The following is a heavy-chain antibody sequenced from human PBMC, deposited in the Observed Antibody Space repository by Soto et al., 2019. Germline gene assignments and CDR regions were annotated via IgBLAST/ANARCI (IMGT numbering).Heavy chain of an antibody. Sequence: QVQLVQSGAEVKKPGASVKVSCKASGYTFTSYGISWVRQAPGQGLEWMGWISAYNGNTNYAQKLQGRVTMTTDTSTSTAYMELRSLRSDDTAVYYCARQEDIVLVPAAIDYYGMDVWGQGTTVTVSS. CDR3: ARQEDIVLVPAAIDYYGMDV. J-gene: IGHJ6*02. D-gene: IGHD2-2*02. CDR2: ISAYNGNT. V-gene: IGHV1-18*01. CDR1: GYTFTSYG.